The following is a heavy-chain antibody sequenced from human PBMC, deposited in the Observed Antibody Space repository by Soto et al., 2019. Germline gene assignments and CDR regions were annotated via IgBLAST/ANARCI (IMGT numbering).Heavy chain of an antibody. V-gene: IGHV1-69*13. CDR1: GGTFSSYA. CDR3: ARGAAAGKQDSWFDP. D-gene: IGHD6-13*01. Sequence: GASVKVSFKASGGTFSSYAISWVRQAPGQGLEWMGGIIPIFGTANYAQKFQGRVTITADESTSTAYMELSSLRSEDTAVYYCARGAAAGKQDSWFDPWGQGTLVTVSS. J-gene: IGHJ5*02. CDR2: IIPIFGTA.